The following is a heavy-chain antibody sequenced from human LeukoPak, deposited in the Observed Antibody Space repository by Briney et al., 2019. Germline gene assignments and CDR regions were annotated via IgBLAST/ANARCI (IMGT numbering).Heavy chain of an antibody. D-gene: IGHD1-7*01. CDR3: AKDAGPGITGTGDDNWFDP. CDR1: GFTFDDYA. J-gene: IGHJ5*02. CDR2: ISWNSGSI. Sequence: GGSLRLSCAASGFTFDDYAMHWVRQAPGKGLEWVSGISWNSGSIGYADSVKGRFTISRDNAKNSLYLQMNSLRAEDTALYYCAKDAGPGITGTGDDNWFDPWGQGTLVTVSS. V-gene: IGHV3-9*01.